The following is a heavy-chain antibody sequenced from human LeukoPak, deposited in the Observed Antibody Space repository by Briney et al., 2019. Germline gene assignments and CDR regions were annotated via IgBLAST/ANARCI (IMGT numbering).Heavy chain of an antibody. Sequence: GGSLRLPCAASGFTVSSNYMSWIRQAPGKGLEWVSYISSSGIIRYYADSVRGRFTISRDNAKNSLYLQMNSLRAEDTAIYYCARSLAAGDPYYFDYWGQGTLVTVSS. D-gene: IGHD6-13*01. J-gene: IGHJ4*02. CDR2: ISSSGIIR. V-gene: IGHV3-11*01. CDR3: ARSLAAGDPYYFDY. CDR1: GFTVSSNY.